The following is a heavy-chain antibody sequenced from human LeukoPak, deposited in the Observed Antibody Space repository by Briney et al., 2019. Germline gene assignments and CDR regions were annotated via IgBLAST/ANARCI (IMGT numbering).Heavy chain of an antibody. CDR3: ARRAFSYYGMDV. V-gene: IGHV4-59*08. CDR1: GGSISDYY. J-gene: IGHJ6*02. Sequence: SETLSLTCTVSGGSISDYYWNWIRKPPGKGLEWIGYVYYSGRTNYNPSLKSRVTISVDTSKNQFSLKLSSVTAADTAVYFCARRAFSYYGMDVWGQGTTVTVSS. CDR2: VYYSGRT.